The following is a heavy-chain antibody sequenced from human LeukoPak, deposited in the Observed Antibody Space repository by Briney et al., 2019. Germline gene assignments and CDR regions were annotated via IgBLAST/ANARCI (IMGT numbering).Heavy chain of an antibody. Sequence: ASVKVSCKASGYTFTSYGISWVRQAPGQGLEWMGWISAYNGNTNYAQKFQGRVTITADESTSTAYMELSSLRSEDTAVYYCARAGAVVDNWFDPWGQGTLVTVSS. D-gene: IGHD2-15*01. CDR3: ARAGAVVDNWFDP. CDR2: ISAYNGNT. J-gene: IGHJ5*02. CDR1: GYTFTSYG. V-gene: IGHV1-18*01.